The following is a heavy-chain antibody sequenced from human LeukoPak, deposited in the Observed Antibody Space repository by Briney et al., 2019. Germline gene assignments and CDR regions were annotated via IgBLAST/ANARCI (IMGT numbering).Heavy chain of an antibody. CDR1: GYSFTSFG. CDR2: ISAYNGNT. CDR3: ARAYYGGNRPTDY. D-gene: IGHD4-23*01. V-gene: IGHV1-18*01. Sequence: ASVKVSCEASGYSFTSFGISWVRQAPGQGLEWMGWISAYNGNTDYAQKFQGRVTMTTDTSTSTASMELRSLRSDDTAVYYCARAYYGGNRPTDYWGQGTLVTVSS. J-gene: IGHJ4*02.